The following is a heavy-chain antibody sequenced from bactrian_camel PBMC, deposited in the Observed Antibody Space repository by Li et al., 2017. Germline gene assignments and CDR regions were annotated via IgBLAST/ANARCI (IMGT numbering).Heavy chain of an antibody. CDR2: IDSRGTT. V-gene: IGHV3S63*01. Sequence: QLVESGGRSVQAGGSLTLSCAASGLVYPFWSMAWFRQAPGKEREGVARIDSRGTTEYLDSVKGRFTISRDNAKNTVYLQMNSLKSEDTALYYCVRGYWQTGRIPSWAIRGQGTQVTVS. D-gene: IGHD2*01. CDR1: GLVYPFWS. J-gene: IGHJ4*01. CDR3: VRGYWQTGRIPSWAI.